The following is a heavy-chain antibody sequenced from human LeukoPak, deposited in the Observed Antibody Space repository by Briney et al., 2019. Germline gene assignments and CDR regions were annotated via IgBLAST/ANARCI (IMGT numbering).Heavy chain of an antibody. D-gene: IGHD3-22*01. CDR1: GGSISSSSYY. J-gene: IGHJ5*02. CDR3: ARDSGDSSGFSWFDP. CDR2: IYHSGST. V-gene: IGHV4-39*07. Sequence: PSETLSLTCTVSGGSISSSSYYWGWIRQPPGKGLEWIGSIYHSGSTYYNPSLKSRVTISVDTSKSQFSLRLSSVTAADTAVYYCARDSGDSSGFSWFDPWGQGTLVTVSS.